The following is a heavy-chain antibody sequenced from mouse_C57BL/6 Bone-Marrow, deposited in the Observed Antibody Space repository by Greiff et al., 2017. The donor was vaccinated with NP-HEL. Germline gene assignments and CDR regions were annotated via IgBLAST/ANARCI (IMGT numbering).Heavy chain of an antibody. V-gene: IGHV3-6*01. CDR1: GYSITSGYY. CDR2: ISYDGSN. D-gene: IGHD1-1*01. J-gene: IGHJ1*03. Sequence: EVKLMESGPGLVKPSQSLSLTCSVTGYSITSGYYWNWIRQFPGNKLEWMGYISYDGSNNYNPSLKNRISITRDTSKNKFFLKLNAVTTEDTATYDCARATVVATDGWYFDVWGTGTTVTVSS. CDR3: ARATVVATDGWYFDV.